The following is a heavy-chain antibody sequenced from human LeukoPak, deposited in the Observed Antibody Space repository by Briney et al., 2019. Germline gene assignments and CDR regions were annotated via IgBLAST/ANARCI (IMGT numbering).Heavy chain of an antibody. CDR3: ARLRTVAAAGIIWFDP. CDR2: IYYSGST. Sequence: SETLSLTCTVSGGSIRSSSYYWGWIRQPPGKGLEWIGSIYYSGSTYYNPSLKSRVTISVDTSKNQFSLKLSSVTAADTAVYYCARLRTVAAAGIIWFDPWGQGTLVTVSS. D-gene: IGHD6-13*01. CDR1: GGSIRSSSYY. V-gene: IGHV4-39*01. J-gene: IGHJ5*02.